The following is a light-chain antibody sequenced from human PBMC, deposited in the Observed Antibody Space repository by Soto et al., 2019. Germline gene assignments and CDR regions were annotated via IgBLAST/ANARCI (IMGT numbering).Light chain of an antibody. CDR2: GAS. Sequence: EIEMTQSPATLSVSPWERATLSCRASQSVSSNLAWYQQKPGQAPGLLLYGASTRATGIPARFSGSGSGTEFTLTISSLQSEDFAVYYCQQYNNWPPWTFGQGTKVDIK. CDR1: QSVSSN. CDR3: QQYNNWPPWT. J-gene: IGKJ1*01. V-gene: IGKV3-15*01.